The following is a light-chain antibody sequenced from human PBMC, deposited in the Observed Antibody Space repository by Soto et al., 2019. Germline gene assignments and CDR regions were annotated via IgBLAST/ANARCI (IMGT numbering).Light chain of an antibody. CDR1: SSDVGGCNY. Sequence: QSALTQPPSASGSLGQSVTISCTGTSSDVGGCNYVSWYQQHPGKAPKLIIYEVTKRPSGVADRFSGSRSGNTASLTVSGLQAEDEAAYHCSSYTPSNNLLFGGGTKLTVL. J-gene: IGLJ2*01. CDR2: EVT. V-gene: IGLV2-8*01. CDR3: SSYTPSNNLL.